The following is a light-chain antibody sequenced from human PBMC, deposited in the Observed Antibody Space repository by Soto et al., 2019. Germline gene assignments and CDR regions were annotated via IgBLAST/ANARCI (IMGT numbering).Light chain of an antibody. J-gene: IGKJ1*01. CDR3: QQHDDSFTWT. CDR1: QSIAPNY. CDR2: GAS. Sequence: EIVLTQSPGTLSLSPGEKAILSCRASQSIAPNYLAWYQQKPGQPPRLLIYGASSRATGIPDRFSGSGSGTDFTLTSSRLEPEDFAVYFCQQHDDSFTWTFGQGTKVEIK. V-gene: IGKV3-20*01.